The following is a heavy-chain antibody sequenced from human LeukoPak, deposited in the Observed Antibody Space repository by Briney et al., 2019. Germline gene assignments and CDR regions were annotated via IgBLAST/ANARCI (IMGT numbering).Heavy chain of an antibody. CDR3: AGGRTDIVVVPATLRNYYFDY. V-gene: IGHV1-69*06. J-gene: IGHJ4*02. D-gene: IGHD2-2*01. Sequence: GASVKVSCKGSEYTFSDYYMYWVRQAPGQGLEWMGGIMPMFGKTNYAQKFRGRVTTTADKATSTAYMELSSLRSEDTAVYYCAGGRTDIVVVPATLRNYYFDYWGQGTLVTVSS. CDR1: EYTFSDYY. CDR2: IMPMFGKT.